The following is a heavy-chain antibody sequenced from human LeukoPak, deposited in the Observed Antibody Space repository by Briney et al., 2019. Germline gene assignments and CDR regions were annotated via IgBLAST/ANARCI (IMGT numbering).Heavy chain of an antibody. Sequence: PGGSLRLSCAASGFTFSSYAMSWIRQAPGKGLEWVSYISSSGSTIYYADSVKGRFTISRDNAKNSLYLQMNSLRAEDTAVYYCARDQAGATHYYYYYMDVWGKGTTVTVSS. D-gene: IGHD1-26*01. J-gene: IGHJ6*03. V-gene: IGHV3-11*01. CDR2: ISSSGSTI. CDR3: ARDQAGATHYYYYYMDV. CDR1: GFTFSSYA.